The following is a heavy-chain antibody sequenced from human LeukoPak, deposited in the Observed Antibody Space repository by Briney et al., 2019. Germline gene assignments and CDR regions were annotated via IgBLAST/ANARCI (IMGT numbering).Heavy chain of an antibody. CDR1: GGSISSSSYY. V-gene: IGHV4-39*07. Sequence: NPSETLSLTCTVSGGSISSSSYYWGWIRQPPGKGLEWIGSIYYSGSTYCNPSLKSRVTISVDTSKNQFSLKLSSVTAADTAVYYCTARRGILYHGAFDIWGQGTMVTVSS. J-gene: IGHJ3*02. D-gene: IGHD2-8*01. CDR3: TARRGILYHGAFDI. CDR2: IYYSGST.